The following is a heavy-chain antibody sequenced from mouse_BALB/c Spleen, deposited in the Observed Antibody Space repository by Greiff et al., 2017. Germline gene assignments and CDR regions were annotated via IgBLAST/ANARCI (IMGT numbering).Heavy chain of an antibody. CDR3: ARKETTAYFDY. J-gene: IGHJ2*01. CDR1: GYAFSSYW. Sequence: VQLQQSGAELVRPGSSVKISCKASGYAFSSYWMNWVKQRPGQGLEWIGQIYPGDGDTNYNGKFKGKATLTADKSSSTAYMQLSSLTSEDSAVYFCARKETTAYFDYWGQGTTLTVSS. CDR2: IYPGDGDT. D-gene: IGHD1-2*01. V-gene: IGHV1-80*01.